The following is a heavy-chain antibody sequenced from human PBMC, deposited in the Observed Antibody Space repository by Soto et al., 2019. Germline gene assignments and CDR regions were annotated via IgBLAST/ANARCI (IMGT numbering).Heavy chain of an antibody. Sequence: VGSLRLSCAASGFTFSSYSMNWVRQAPGKGLEWVSYISSSSSTIYYADSVKGRFTISRDNAKNSLYLQMNSLRDEDTAVYYCARVGEYCSSTSCHYYYYYGMDVWGQGTTVTVSS. D-gene: IGHD2-2*01. CDR3: ARVGEYCSSTSCHYYYYYGMDV. J-gene: IGHJ6*02. CDR2: ISSSSSTI. CDR1: GFTFSSYS. V-gene: IGHV3-48*02.